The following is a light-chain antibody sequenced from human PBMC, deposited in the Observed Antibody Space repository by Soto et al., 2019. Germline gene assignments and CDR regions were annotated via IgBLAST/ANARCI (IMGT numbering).Light chain of an antibody. CDR3: QQYGRRSWT. J-gene: IGKJ1*01. CDR2: GAS. CDR1: QSVSTNF. Sequence: ESVLTQSPGTLSLSPGEGATLSCRASQSVSTNFFAWYQQKPGQAPRLLIYGASTRATGIPDRFSGSGSGTDFTLTISRLEPEDFAVYYGQQYGRRSWTFGQGTKV. V-gene: IGKV3-20*01.